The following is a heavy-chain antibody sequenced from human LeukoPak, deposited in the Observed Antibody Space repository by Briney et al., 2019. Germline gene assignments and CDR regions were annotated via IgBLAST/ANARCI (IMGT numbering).Heavy chain of an antibody. CDR3: ARDSETYYYDSSSSY. D-gene: IGHD3-22*01. J-gene: IGHJ4*02. V-gene: IGHV3-7*01. Sequence: GGSLRLSCAASGFTFSSYWMSWVRQAPGKGLEWVANIKQDGSEKYYVDSVKGRLTISRDNAKNSLYLQMNSLRAEDTAVYYCARDSETYYYDSSSSYWGQGTLVTVSS. CDR2: IKQDGSEK. CDR1: GFTFSSYW.